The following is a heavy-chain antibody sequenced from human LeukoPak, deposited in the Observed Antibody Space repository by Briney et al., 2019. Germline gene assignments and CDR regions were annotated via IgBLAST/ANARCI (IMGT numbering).Heavy chain of an antibody. J-gene: IGHJ6*02. CDR3: ARDRNGNYYYGMDV. CDR2: IYYSGST. D-gene: IGHD1-26*01. CDR1: GDSISSYY. Sequence: PSETLSLTCTVSGDSISSYYWSWIRQPPGKGLEWIGYIYYSGSTNYNPSLKSRVTILVDTSKNQFSLKLSSVTAADTAVYYCARDRNGNYYYGMDVWGQGTTVTVSS. V-gene: IGHV4-59*01.